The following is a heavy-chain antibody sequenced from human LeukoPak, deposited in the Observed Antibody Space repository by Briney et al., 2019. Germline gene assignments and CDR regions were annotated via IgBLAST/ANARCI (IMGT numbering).Heavy chain of an antibody. CDR3: ARDPLDTAIAEGKTDY. CDR2: IIPILGIA. Sequence: GASVKVSCKASGGTFSSYAISWVRQAPGRGLEWMGRIIPILGIANYAQKFQGRVTITADKSTSTAYMELSSLRSEDTAVYYCARDPLDTAIAEGKTDYWGQGTLVTVSS. J-gene: IGHJ4*02. V-gene: IGHV1-69*04. CDR1: GGTFSSYA. D-gene: IGHD5-18*01.